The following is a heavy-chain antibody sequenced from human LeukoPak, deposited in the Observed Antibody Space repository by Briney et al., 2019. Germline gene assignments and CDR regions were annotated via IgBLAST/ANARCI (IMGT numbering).Heavy chain of an antibody. Sequence: PSETLSLTCTVSGGAIISDNFYWGWVRQPPGKGLEWVGSINYSGTTYYNPSLRSRVSISVDTSRTQFFLRLTSVTAADTAVYYCGRLFDSWGQGILVTVSS. CDR2: INYSGTT. V-gene: IGHV4-39*01. CDR1: GGAIISDNFY. CDR3: GRLFDS. J-gene: IGHJ4*02.